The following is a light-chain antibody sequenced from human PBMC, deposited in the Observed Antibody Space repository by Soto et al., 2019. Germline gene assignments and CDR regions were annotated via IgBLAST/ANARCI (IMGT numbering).Light chain of an antibody. Sequence: EIVLTQSPGTLSLSPGERATLSCRASQSVRSNYLAWYQQKPGQAPRLLIYGASNRATGIPDRFSGSGSGTDFTLAISRLEPEDFAMYYCHQYGVSPGTFGQGTKLEIK. V-gene: IGKV3-20*01. CDR2: GAS. J-gene: IGKJ2*01. CDR1: QSVRSNY. CDR3: HQYGVSPGT.